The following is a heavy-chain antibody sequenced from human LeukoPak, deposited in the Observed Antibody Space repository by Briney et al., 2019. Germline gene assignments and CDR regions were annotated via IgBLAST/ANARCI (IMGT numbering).Heavy chain of an antibody. D-gene: IGHD3-10*01. CDR3: ARGGSPNYYYGSGSYFRGMDV. Sequence: SETLSLTCTVSGGSVSSGSYYWSWIRQPPGKGLEWIGYISYSGSTNYNPSLKSRVTISVDTSKNQFSLKLSSVTAADTAVYYCARGGSPNYYYGSGSYFRGMDVWGQGTTVTVSS. CDR1: GGSVSSGSYY. J-gene: IGHJ6*02. V-gene: IGHV4-61*01. CDR2: ISYSGST.